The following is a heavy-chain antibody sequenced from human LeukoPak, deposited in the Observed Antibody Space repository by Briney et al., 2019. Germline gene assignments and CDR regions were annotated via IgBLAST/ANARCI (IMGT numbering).Heavy chain of an antibody. V-gene: IGHV3-23*01. Sequence: GGSLRLSCAASGFTFSSYAMSWVRQAPGKGLEWVSAISGSGGSTYYADSVKGRFTISRDNSKNTLYLRMNSLRAEDTAVYYCAKVDIVVVVAATPGFDYWGQGTLVTVSS. D-gene: IGHD2-15*01. CDR2: ISGSGGST. CDR3: AKVDIVVVVAATPGFDY. J-gene: IGHJ4*02. CDR1: GFTFSSYA.